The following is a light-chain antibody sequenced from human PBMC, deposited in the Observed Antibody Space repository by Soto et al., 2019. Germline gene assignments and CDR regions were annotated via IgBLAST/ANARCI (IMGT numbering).Light chain of an antibody. V-gene: IGLV1-51*01. CDR2: DND. CDR1: SSNIAKNY. Sequence: QSVLTQPPSVSAAPGQTVTISCSGSSSNIAKNYVSWYQQLPGTAPRVLIYDNDKRPSGIPDRFSASKSDTSATLGITGLQTGDEADYYCGTWDISLSAGVFGGGTKVTVL. CDR3: GTWDISLSAGV. J-gene: IGLJ2*01.